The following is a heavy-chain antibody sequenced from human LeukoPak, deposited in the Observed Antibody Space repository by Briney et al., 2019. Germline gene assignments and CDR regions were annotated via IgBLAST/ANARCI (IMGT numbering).Heavy chain of an antibody. CDR1: GGSISTYY. V-gene: IGHV4-59*08. Sequence: PSETLSLTCSVSGGSISTYYWNWIRQPPGKGLEWIGYIYYDGSTKYNPSLKSRVTISADTSKNQVSLKLSSVTAADTAVYYCARRAKRDYAFDIWGQGTMGTVSS. J-gene: IGHJ3*02. CDR3: ARRAKRDYAFDI. CDR2: IYYDGST.